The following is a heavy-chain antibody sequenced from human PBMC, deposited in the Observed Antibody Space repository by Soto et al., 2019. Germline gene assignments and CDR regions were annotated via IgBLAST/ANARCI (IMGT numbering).Heavy chain of an antibody. CDR3: AREKTGYYMDV. CDR1: GFTFSSYG. V-gene: IGHV3-33*01. Sequence: QVQLVESGGGVVQPGRSLRLSCAASGFTFSSYGMHWVRQAPGKGLEWVAVIWYDGSNKYYADSVKGRFTISRDNSKNTLYLQMNSLRAEDTAVYYCAREKTGYYMDVWGKGTTVTVSS. J-gene: IGHJ6*03. CDR2: IWYDGSNK.